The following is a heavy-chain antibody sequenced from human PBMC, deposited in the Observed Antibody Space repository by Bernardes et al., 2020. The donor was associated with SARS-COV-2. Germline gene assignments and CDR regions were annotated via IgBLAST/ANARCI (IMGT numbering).Heavy chain of an antibody. Sequence: GGSLRLSCVVSGITFSDHFMSWIRQAPGKGLEWVSHISGNHYTDYAESDRGRFTISRDNAKNSLYLQMNSLRAEDAAVYYCATSLRETTVAAAGPNGLDVWGQGTTVSVSS. V-gene: IGHV3-11*03. CDR1: GITFSDHF. J-gene: IGHJ6*02. CDR2: ISGNHYT. CDR3: ATSLRETTVAAAGPNGLDV. D-gene: IGHD6-13*01.